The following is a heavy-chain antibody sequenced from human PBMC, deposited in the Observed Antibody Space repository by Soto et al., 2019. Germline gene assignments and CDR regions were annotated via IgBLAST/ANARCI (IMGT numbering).Heavy chain of an antibody. CDR2: ISSSSSTI. CDR3: ARDRVVVAATPTNFDY. V-gene: IGHV3-48*01. J-gene: IGHJ4*02. D-gene: IGHD2-15*01. CDR1: GFTFSSYS. Sequence: GGSLRLSCAASGFTFSSYSMNWVRQAPGKGLEWVSYISSSSSTIYYADSVKGRFTISRDNAKNSLYLQMNSLRAEDTAVYYCARDRVVVAATPTNFDYWGQGTLVTVSS.